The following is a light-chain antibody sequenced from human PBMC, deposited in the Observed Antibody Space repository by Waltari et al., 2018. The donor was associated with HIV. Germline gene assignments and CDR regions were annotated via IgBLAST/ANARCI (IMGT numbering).Light chain of an antibody. J-gene: IGLJ2*01. V-gene: IGLV3-25*03. CDR3: QSADRSGTFVV. Sequence: SYELQQPPSVSVSPGQTARIPCSGDALPQQYAYWYQQMPGQAPVVVIYKDSERPSGIPERFSGSSSGTTVTLTISGVQAEDEADYYCQSADRSGTFVVFGGGTKLTVL. CDR2: KDS. CDR1: ALPQQY.